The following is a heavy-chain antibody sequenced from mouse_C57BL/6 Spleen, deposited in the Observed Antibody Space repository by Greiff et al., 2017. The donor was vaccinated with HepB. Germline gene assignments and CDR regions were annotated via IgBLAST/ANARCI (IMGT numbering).Heavy chain of an antibody. CDR3: ARQSITTVVAWYFDV. V-gene: IGHV5-6*01. J-gene: IGHJ1*03. CDR2: ISSGGSYT. D-gene: IGHD1-1*01. Sequence: EVQLVESGGDLVKPGGSLKLSCAASGFTFSSYGMSWVRQTPDKRLEWVATISSGGSYTYYPDSVKGRFTISRDNAKNTLYLQMSSLKSEDTAMYYCARQSITTVVAWYFDVWGTGTTVTVSS. CDR1: GFTFSSYG.